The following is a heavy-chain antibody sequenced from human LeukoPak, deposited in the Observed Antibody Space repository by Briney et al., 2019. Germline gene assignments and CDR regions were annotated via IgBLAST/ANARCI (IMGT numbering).Heavy chain of an antibody. CDR3: ARGNYYGSGSPRY. J-gene: IGHJ4*02. V-gene: IGHV4-34*01. Sequence: SETLSLTCAVYGGSFSGYYWSWIRQPPGKGLEWIGEINHSGSTNYNPSLKSRVTISVDTSKNQFSLKLSSVTAAETAVYYCARGNYYGSGSPRYWGQGTLVTVSS. CDR1: GGSFSGYY. CDR2: INHSGST. D-gene: IGHD3-10*01.